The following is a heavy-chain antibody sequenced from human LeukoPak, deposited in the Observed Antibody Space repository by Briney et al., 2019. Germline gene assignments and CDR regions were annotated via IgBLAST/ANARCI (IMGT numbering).Heavy chain of an antibody. CDR1: GGSISSSSYY. Sequence: PSETLSLTCTVSGGSISSSSYYWGWIRQPPGKGLEWIGSIYYSGSTYYNPSLKSRVTISVDTSKNQFSLKLSSVTAADTAVYYCAREGGSIAARPGYWGQGTLVTVSS. J-gene: IGHJ4*02. CDR3: AREGGSIAARPGY. D-gene: IGHD6-6*01. V-gene: IGHV4-39*02. CDR2: IYYSGST.